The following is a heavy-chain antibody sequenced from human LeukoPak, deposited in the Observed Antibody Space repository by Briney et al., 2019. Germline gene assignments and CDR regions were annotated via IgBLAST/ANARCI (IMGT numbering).Heavy chain of an antibody. J-gene: IGHJ4*02. CDR3: AREAGWFGELLYIPFDY. V-gene: IGHV1-8*01. CDR2: MNPNSGNT. D-gene: IGHD3-10*01. Sequence: GASVKVSCKASGYTFTSYDINWVRQATGQGLEWMGWMNPNSGNTGYAQKFQGRVTMTRNTSISTAYMELSSLRSEDTAVYYCAREAGWFGELLYIPFDYWGQGTLVTVSS. CDR1: GYTFTSYD.